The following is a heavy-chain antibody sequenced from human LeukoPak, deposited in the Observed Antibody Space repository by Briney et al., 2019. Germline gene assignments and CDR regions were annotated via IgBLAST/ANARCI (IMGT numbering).Heavy chain of an antibody. CDR3: ARDVGYCSSTSCYYWFDP. CDR1: GYTFTSYG. CDR2: ISAYNGST. V-gene: IGHV1-18*01. J-gene: IGHJ5*02. D-gene: IGHD2-2*01. Sequence: GASVKVSCKASGYTFTSYGISWVRQAPGQGLEWMGWISAYNGSTNYAQKLQGRVTMTTDTSTSTAYMELRSLRSDDTAVYYCARDVGYCSSTSCYYWFDPWGQGTLVTVSS.